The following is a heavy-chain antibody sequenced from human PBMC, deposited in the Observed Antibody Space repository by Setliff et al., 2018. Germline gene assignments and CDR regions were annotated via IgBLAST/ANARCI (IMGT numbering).Heavy chain of an antibody. CDR3: AKEPAVSLTEAVRRTYYDYAMDA. CDR1: GYTFTYFG. CDR2: ISPYNGQT. V-gene: IGHV1-18*01. Sequence: GASVKVSCKASGYTFTYFGLSWVRQAPGQGLEWMGWISPYNGQTTYAQRFQGRITMTTDTSTDTAYMELRNLRADDTAIYFFAKEPAVSLTEAVRRTYYDYAMDAWGQGTTVTVS. D-gene: IGHD3-9*01. J-gene: IGHJ6*02.